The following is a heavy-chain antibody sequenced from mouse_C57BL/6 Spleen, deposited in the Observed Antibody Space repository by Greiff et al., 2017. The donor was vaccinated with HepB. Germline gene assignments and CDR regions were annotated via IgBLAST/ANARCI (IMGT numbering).Heavy chain of an antibody. CDR2: IRNKANNHAT. CDR3: TRGDGYYEYYAMDY. J-gene: IGHJ4*01. CDR1: GFTFSDAW. V-gene: IGHV6-6*01. D-gene: IGHD2-3*01. Sequence: EVQLQESGGGLVQPGGSMKLSCAASGFTFSDAWMDWVRQSPEKGLEWVAEIRNKANNHATYYAESVKGRFTISRDDSKSSVYLQMNSLRAEDTGIYYCTRGDGYYEYYAMDYWGQGTSVTVSS.